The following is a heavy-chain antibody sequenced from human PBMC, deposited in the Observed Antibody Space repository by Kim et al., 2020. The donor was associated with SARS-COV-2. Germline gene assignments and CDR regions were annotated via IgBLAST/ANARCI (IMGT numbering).Heavy chain of an antibody. J-gene: IGHJ4*02. V-gene: IGHV1-3*01. CDR3: ASASYDY. Sequence: GNGNTKYSQKFQDRVTITRDTSASTAYMELSSLRSEDTAVYYCASASYDYWGQGTLVTVSS. CDR2: GNGNT. D-gene: IGHD2-2*01.